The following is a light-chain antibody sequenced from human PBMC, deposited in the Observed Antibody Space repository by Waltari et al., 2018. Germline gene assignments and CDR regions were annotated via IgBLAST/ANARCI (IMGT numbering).Light chain of an antibody. CDR2: DFS. J-gene: IGLJ3*02. CDR3: CSYVGSYTLL. Sequence: QSGLTQPRSVSGSPGQSVTITRTGTGIDVVCFRSVSCYHQSPGKAPNLFIYDFSKRPSGAPDRFSGSKSGNTASLTISGLQAEDEADYHCCSYVGSYTLLFGGGTKLTVL. CDR1: GIDVVCFRS. V-gene: IGLV2-11*01.